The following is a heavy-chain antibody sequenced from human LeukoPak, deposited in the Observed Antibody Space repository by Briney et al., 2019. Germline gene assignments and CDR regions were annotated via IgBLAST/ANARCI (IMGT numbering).Heavy chain of an antibody. D-gene: IGHD2-15*01. J-gene: IGHJ4*02. Sequence: SVKVSCKASGGTFSSYAISWVRQAPGQGLEWMGRIIPIFGTANYAQKFQGRVTITTDESTSTAYMDLSSLRSEDTAVYSCARVGHSTRLQTYYFDYWGQGTLVTVSS. CDR3: ARVGHSTRLQTYYFDY. CDR1: GGTFSSYA. CDR2: IIPIFGTA. V-gene: IGHV1-69*05.